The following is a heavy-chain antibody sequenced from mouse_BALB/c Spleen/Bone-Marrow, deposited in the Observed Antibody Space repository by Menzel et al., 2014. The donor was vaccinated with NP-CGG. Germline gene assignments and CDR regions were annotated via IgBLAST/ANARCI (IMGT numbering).Heavy chain of an antibody. CDR1: GYTFTSYW. D-gene: IGHD2-12*01. J-gene: IGHJ4*01. CDR3: TKYEVTYTMDW. V-gene: IGHV1-69*02. Sequence: VQLQQSGAELVRPGASVKLSCKASGYTFTSYWISWVKQRPGQGLEWIGNIYPSDGYTNYNQKFKDKATLTVDKSSSTAYMQLSSPTAEDSAVYYGTKYEVTYTMDWGGEGTSIAVSA. CDR2: IYPSDGYT.